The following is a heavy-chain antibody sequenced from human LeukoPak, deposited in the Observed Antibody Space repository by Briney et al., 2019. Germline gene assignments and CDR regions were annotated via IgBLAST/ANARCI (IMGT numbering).Heavy chain of an antibody. CDR1: GFTFSGSA. D-gene: IGHD6-13*01. V-gene: IGHV3-73*01. J-gene: IGHJ3*02. Sequence: GGSLRLSCAASGFTFSGSAMHWVRQASGKGLEWVGRIRSKANSYATAYAASVKGRFTISRDDSMNTAYLQMNSLKTEDTAVYYCTRRYSSSWSHDAFDIWGQGTMVTVSS. CDR3: TRRYSSSWSHDAFDI. CDR2: IRSKANSYAT.